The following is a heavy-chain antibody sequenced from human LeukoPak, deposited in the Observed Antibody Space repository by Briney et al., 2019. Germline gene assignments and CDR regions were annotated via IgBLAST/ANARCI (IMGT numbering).Heavy chain of an antibody. V-gene: IGHV4-39*01. CDR3: ARHRSGYDWTYYYMDV. J-gene: IGHJ6*03. CDR1: GGSISSSSYY. Sequence: SETLSLTCTVSGGSISSSSYYWGWIRQPPGKGLEWIGSIYYSGSTYYNPSLKSRVTISVDTSKNQFSLKLSSVTAADTAVYYCARHRSGYDWTYYYMDVWGKGTTVTISS. D-gene: IGHD5-12*01. CDR2: IYYSGST.